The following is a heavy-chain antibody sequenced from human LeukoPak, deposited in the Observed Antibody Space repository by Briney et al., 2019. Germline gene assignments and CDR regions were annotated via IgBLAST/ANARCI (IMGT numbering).Heavy chain of an antibody. CDR2: IWYDGSNK. V-gene: IGHV3-33*01. D-gene: IGHD1-14*01. Sequence: GRSLRLSCAAPGLTFNNYAMHWVRQAPGKGLEWVTTIWYDGSNKYYGDSVKGRFTISRDNSKSTLYLQMNSLRAEDTAVYYCARDKGNHPYNWFNPWGQGTLVTVSS. CDR3: ARDKGNHPYNWFNP. CDR1: GLTFNNYA. J-gene: IGHJ5*02.